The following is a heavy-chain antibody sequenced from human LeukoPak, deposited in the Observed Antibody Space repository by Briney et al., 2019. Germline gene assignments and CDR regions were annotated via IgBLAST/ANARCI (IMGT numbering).Heavy chain of an antibody. V-gene: IGHV3-30*04. CDR3: VNTMVRGVIITSLTLWY. CDR2: ISYDGSNK. D-gene: IGHD3-10*01. Sequence: QSGGSLRLSCAASGFTFSSYAMHWVRQAPGKGLEWVAVISYDGSNKYYADSVKGRFTISRDNSKNTLYLQMNSLRAEDTAVYYCVNTMVRGVIITSLTLWYWGQGTLVTVSS. J-gene: IGHJ4*02. CDR1: GFTFSSYA.